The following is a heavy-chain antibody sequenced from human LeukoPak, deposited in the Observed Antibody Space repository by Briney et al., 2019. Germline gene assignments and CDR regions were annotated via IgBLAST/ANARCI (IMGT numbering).Heavy chain of an antibody. CDR1: GYTFTSYG. CDR2: ISAYNGNT. D-gene: IGHD6-19*01. V-gene: IGHV1-18*01. Sequence: ASVTVSFKASGYTFTSYGISWVRQAPGQGLEWMGWISAYNGNTNYAQKLQGRVTMTTDTSTSTAYMELRSLRSDDTAVYYCAVGGGWYYYYGMDVWGQGTTVTVSS. CDR3: AVGGGWYYYYGMDV. J-gene: IGHJ6*02.